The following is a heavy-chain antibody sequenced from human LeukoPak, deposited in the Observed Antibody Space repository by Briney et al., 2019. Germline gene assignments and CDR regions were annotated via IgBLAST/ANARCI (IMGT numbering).Heavy chain of an antibody. CDR3: ARSSGSYRPFDS. CDR1: GFTFSSYS. D-gene: IGHD3-22*01. V-gene: IGHV3-48*02. CDR2: ISSGSSTI. Sequence: GGSLRLSCAASGFTFSSYSMNWVRQAPGKGLEWVSYISSGSSTIYYADSVKGRFTISKDNAKNSLYLQMNSLRDEDTGIYYCARSSGSYRPFDSWGQGTLVIVSS. J-gene: IGHJ4*02.